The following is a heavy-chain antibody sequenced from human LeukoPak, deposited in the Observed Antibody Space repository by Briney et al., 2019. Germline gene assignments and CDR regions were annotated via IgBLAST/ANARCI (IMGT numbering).Heavy chain of an antibody. CDR3: ARLGISPWFGELQYTALDY. D-gene: IGHD3-10*01. CDR1: GFTFSSYS. CDR2: ISSSSSYI. Sequence: PGGSLRLSCAASGFTFSSYSMNWVRQAPGKGLEWVSSISSSSSYIYYADSVKGRFTISRDNAKNSLYLQMNSLRAEDTALYHCARLGISPWFGELQYTALDYWGQGTLVTVSS. V-gene: IGHV3-21*04. J-gene: IGHJ4*02.